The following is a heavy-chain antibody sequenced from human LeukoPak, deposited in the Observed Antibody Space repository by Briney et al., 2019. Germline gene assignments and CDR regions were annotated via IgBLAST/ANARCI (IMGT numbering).Heavy chain of an antibody. J-gene: IGHJ5*02. Sequence: PGGSLRLSCAASGFSFSDYYMSWIRQAPGKGLEWVSYISGSTSYTDYADSVKGRFTISRDNAKNSLYLQMNSLRAEDTAVHYCARTLVAAPGSKGGPWGQGTLVTVSS. CDR2: ISGSTSYT. D-gene: IGHD6-13*01. CDR3: ARTLVAAPGSKGGP. V-gene: IGHV3-11*03. CDR1: GFSFSDYY.